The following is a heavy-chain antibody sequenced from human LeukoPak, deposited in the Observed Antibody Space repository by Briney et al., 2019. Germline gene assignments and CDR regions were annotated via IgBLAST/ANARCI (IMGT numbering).Heavy chain of an antibody. CDR1: GFTFSSYS. CDR2: ISSSSSYI. V-gene: IGHV3-21*01. J-gene: IGHJ6*03. Sequence: GGSLRLSCAASGFTFSSYSMNWVRQAPGKGLEWVSSISSSSSYIYYADSVKGRFTISRDNAKNSLYLQMNSLRAEDTAVYYCANVDCSGGSCYPGYYYMDVWGKGTTVTVSS. CDR3: ANVDCSGGSCYPGYYYMDV. D-gene: IGHD2-15*01.